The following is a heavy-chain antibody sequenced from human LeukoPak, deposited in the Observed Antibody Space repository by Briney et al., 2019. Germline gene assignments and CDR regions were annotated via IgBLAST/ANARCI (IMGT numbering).Heavy chain of an antibody. Sequence: GASVKVSCKASGYTFTNYGISWVRQAPGQGLEWMGGIIPIFGTANYAQKFQGRVTITADESTSTAYMELSSLRSEDTAVYYCARDSGSGNNDYWGQGTLVTVSS. J-gene: IGHJ4*02. CDR1: GYTFTNYG. CDR2: IIPIFGTA. CDR3: ARDSGSGNNDY. V-gene: IGHV1-69*13. D-gene: IGHD1-26*01.